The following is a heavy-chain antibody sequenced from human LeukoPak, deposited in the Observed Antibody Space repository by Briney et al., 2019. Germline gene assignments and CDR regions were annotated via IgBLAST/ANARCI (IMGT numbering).Heavy chain of an antibody. Sequence: SETLSLTCAVYGGSFGGYYWSWIRQPPGKGLEWIGEINHSGSTNYNPSLKSRVTISVDTSKNQFSLKLSSVTAADTAVYYCAGRGDYYFDYWGQGTLVTVSS. D-gene: IGHD2-21*02. CDR1: GGSFGGYY. CDR2: INHSGST. V-gene: IGHV4-34*01. J-gene: IGHJ4*02. CDR3: AGRGDYYFDY.